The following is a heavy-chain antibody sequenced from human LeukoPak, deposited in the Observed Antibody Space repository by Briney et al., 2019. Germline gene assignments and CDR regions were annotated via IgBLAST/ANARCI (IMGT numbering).Heavy chain of an antibody. CDR2: IYYSGST. J-gene: IGHJ3*02. V-gene: IGHV4-59*01. CDR3: ARESNLFGVADDAFDI. CDR1: GGSTSSYY. D-gene: IGHD3-3*01. Sequence: SETLSLTCTVSGGSTSSYYWIWIRQPPGKGLEWIGYIYYSGSTNYNPSLKSRVTISVDTSKNQFSLKLSSVTAADTAVYYCARESNLFGVADDAFDIWGQGTMVTVSS.